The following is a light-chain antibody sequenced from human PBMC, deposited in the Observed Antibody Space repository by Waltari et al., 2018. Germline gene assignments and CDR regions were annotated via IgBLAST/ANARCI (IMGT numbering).Light chain of an antibody. J-gene: IGKJ4*02. CDR1: QSVRKY. CDR2: DTS. V-gene: IGKV3-11*01. Sequence: EIVLTQSTANLSLSPGERATLSCRASQSVRKYLAWYQQKPGQAPRLLIYDTSNRGTGIPARFTGSGSGTDFTLTISNVEPEDFAVYYCQQRNDWPLTFGGGTKVEIK. CDR3: QQRNDWPLT.